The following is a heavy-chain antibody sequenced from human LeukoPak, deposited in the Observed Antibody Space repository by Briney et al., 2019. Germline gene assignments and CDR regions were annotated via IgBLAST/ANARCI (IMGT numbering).Heavy chain of an antibody. D-gene: IGHD2-2*02. V-gene: IGHV4-31*03. Sequence: SETLSLTCTVSGGSISSGGYYWSWIRQHPGKGLEWIEYIYYSGSTYYNPSLKSRVTISVDTSKNQFSLKLSSVTAADTAVYYCARVNLYCSSTSCYTGWFDPWGQGTLVTVSS. CDR2: IYYSGST. CDR1: GGSISSGGYY. J-gene: IGHJ5*02. CDR3: ARVNLYCSSTSCYTGWFDP.